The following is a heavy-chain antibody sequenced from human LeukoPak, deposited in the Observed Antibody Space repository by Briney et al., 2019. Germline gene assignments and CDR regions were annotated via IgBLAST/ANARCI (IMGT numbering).Heavy chain of an antibody. CDR3: TNTYYYDSSGYEGGVWFDP. CDR1: GGTFSSYA. D-gene: IGHD3-22*01. Sequence: SVKVSCKASGGTFSSYAISWVRQAPGQGLERMGGIIPIFGTANYAQKFQGRVTITADESTSTAYMELSSLRSEDTAVYYCTNTYYYDSSGYEGGVWFDPWGQGTLVTVSS. V-gene: IGHV1-69*13. CDR2: IIPIFGTA. J-gene: IGHJ5*02.